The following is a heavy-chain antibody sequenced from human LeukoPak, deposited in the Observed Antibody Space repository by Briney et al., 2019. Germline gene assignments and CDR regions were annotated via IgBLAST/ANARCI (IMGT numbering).Heavy chain of an antibody. CDR1: GDSITRFY. D-gene: IGHD6-13*01. CDR2: IYDIGTT. J-gene: IGHJ4*02. CDR3: ATGVHGITAAGDYYFDY. V-gene: IGHV4-59*03. Sequence: SETLSLTCTVSGDSITRFYWSWIRQPPGKGLEWIGYIYDIGTTNYNPSLKTRVTMSVDTSNNQFSLKLSSVTAADTAVYYCATGVHGITAAGDYYFDYWGQGTLVTVSS.